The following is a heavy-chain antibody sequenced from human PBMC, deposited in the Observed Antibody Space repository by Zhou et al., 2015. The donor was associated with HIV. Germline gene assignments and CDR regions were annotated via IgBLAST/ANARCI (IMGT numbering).Heavy chain of an antibody. CDR2: IIPIFGTA. V-gene: IGHV1-69*12. J-gene: IGHJ4*02. CDR1: GGTFSSYA. Sequence: QVQLVQSGAEVKKPGSSVKVSCKASGGTFSSYAISWVRQAPGQGLEWMGGIIPIFGTANYAQKFQGRVTITADESTSTAYMELSSLRSEDTAVYYCARGSPYYGSGSYYKVPNYFDYWGQGTWSPSPQ. D-gene: IGHD3-10*01. CDR3: ARGSPYYGSGSYYKVPNYFDY.